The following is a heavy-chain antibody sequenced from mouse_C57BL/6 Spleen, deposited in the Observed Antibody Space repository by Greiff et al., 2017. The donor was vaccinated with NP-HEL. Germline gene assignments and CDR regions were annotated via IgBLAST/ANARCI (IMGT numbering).Heavy chain of an antibody. D-gene: IGHD3-2*02. CDR1: GYTFTDYY. CDR2: INPNNGGT. V-gene: IGHV1-26*01. Sequence: EVQLQQSGPELVKPWASVKISCKASGYTFTDYYMNWVKQSHGKSLEWIGDINPNNGGTSYNQKFKGKATLTVDKSSSTAYMELRSLTSEDSAVYYCARMGPTAQAFAYWGQGTLVTVSA. J-gene: IGHJ3*01. CDR3: ARMGPTAQAFAY.